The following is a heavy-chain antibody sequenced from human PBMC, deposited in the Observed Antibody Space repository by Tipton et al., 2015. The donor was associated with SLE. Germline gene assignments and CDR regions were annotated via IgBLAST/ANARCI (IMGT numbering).Heavy chain of an antibody. CDR2: ISYDGSTK. CDR3: AKDKGGYYGAFDI. V-gene: IGHV3-30*04. CDR1: GFTFNSYA. Sequence: SLRLSCAASGFTFNSYAVHWVRQAPGKGLEWVAVISYDGSTKYYADSVKGRFTISRDNSKNTLYLQMNSLRAEDTALYYCAKDKGGYYGAFDIWGQGTMVTVSS. D-gene: IGHD1-26*01. J-gene: IGHJ3*02.